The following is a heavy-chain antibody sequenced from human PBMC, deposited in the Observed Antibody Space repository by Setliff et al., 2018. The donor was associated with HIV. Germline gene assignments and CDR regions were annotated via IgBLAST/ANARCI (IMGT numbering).Heavy chain of an antibody. CDR1: GFTFDDYD. J-gene: IGHJ3*02. CDR2: INWNGDST. V-gene: IGHV3-20*04. D-gene: IGHD3-10*01. CDR3: AKDIAGDRGWVGAFDI. Sequence: SLRLSCVASGFTFDDYDMTWVRQAPGKGLEWVSGINWNGDSTDYAYSVKGRFTLSRDNAKNSLFLQMNRLRVEDTALYYCAKDIAGDRGWVGAFDIWGQGTMVTVSS.